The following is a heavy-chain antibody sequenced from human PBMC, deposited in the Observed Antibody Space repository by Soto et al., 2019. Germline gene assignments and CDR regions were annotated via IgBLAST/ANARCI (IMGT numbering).Heavy chain of an antibody. CDR1: GFTFSSYW. CDR3: ARSSSSAFDY. J-gene: IGHJ4*02. Sequence: EVQLVESGGGLVQPGGSLRLSCAASGFTFSSYWMRWVRQAPGKGLEWVASIKQDGGEKYYVDSVKGRFTISRDNAKNSLYLQMNSLRAEDTAVYYCARSSSSAFDYWGQGTLVTVSS. D-gene: IGHD6-6*01. CDR2: IKQDGGEK. V-gene: IGHV3-7*01.